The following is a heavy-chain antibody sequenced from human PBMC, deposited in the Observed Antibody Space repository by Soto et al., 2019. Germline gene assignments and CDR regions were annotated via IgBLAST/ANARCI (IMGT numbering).Heavy chain of an antibody. CDR2: IYYSGST. CDR1: GGSVSSGSYY. CDR3: ARVPYYYDSSGSDY. Sequence: KPSETLSLTCTVSGGSVSSGSYYWSWIRQPPGKGLEWIGYIYYSGSTNYNPSLKSRVTISVDTSKNQFSLKLSSVTAADTAVYYCARVPYYYDSSGSDYWGQGTLVTVSS. D-gene: IGHD3-22*01. J-gene: IGHJ4*02. V-gene: IGHV4-61*01.